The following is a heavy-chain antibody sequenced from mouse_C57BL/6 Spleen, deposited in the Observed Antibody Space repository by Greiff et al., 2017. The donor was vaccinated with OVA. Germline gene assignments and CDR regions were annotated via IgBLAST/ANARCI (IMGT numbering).Heavy chain of an antibody. V-gene: IGHV5-17*01. CDR2: ISSGSSTI. J-gene: IGHJ1*03. CDR3: AKPIYYDYDGGYFDV. Sequence: EVKVVESGGGLVKPGGSLKLSCAASGFTFSDYGMHWVRQAPEKGLEWVAYISSGSSTIYYADTVKGRFTISRDNAKNTLFLQMTSLRSEDTAMYYCAKPIYYDYDGGYFDVWGTGTTVTVSS. D-gene: IGHD2-4*01. CDR1: GFTFSDYG.